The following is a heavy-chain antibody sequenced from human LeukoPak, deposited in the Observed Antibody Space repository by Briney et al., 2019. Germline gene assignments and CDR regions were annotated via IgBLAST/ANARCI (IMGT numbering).Heavy chain of an antibody. CDR1: GYTFTGYY. CDR2: INPNSGGT. D-gene: IGHD3-22*01. V-gene: IGHV1-2*04. CDR3: ARDSSGYWFDY. J-gene: IGHJ4*02. Sequence: ASVKVSCKASGYTFTGYYIHWVRQAPGQGLEWMGWINPNSGGTNYAQKFQGWVTMTRDTSISTAYMELSRLRSDDTAVYYCARDSSGYWFDYWGQGTLVTVSS.